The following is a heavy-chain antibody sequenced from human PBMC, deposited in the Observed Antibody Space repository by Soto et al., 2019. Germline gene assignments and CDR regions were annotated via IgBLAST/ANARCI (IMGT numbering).Heavy chain of an antibody. CDR1: GGSISSGGYY. CDR3: ARSGYSYGPNPLLY. J-gene: IGHJ4*02. Sequence: QVQLQESGPGLVKPSQTLSLTCTVSGGSISSGGYYWSWIRQHPGKGLEWIGYIYYSGSTYYNPSLKSRVTISVEPSKNQFSLKLSSVTAADTAVYYCARSGYSYGPNPLLYWGQGTLVTVSS. CDR2: IYYSGST. V-gene: IGHV4-31*03. D-gene: IGHD5-18*01.